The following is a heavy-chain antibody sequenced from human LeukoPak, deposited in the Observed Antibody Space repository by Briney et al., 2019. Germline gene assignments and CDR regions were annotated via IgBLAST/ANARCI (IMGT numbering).Heavy chain of an antibody. J-gene: IGHJ5*02. CDR3: ASAIYCSSTSCHPWFDP. V-gene: IGHV3-7*01. CDR2: IKQDGSEK. D-gene: IGHD2-2*01. Sequence: SGGSLRLSCAASGFTFSSYWMSWVRQAPGKGLEWVANIKQDGSEKYYVDSVKGRFTISRDNAKNSLYLQMNSLRAKDTAVYYCASAIYCSSTSCHPWFDPWGRGTLVTVSS. CDR1: GFTFSSYW.